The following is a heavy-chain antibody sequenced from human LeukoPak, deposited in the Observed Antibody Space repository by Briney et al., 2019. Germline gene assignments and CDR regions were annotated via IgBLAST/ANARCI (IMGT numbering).Heavy chain of an antibody. J-gene: IGHJ4*02. V-gene: IGHV4-59*01. CDR3: ARRSVAYCGGDCYGPYFDY. Sequence: PSQTLSLTCAVSVGSITTYYWNWIWHPPREGPGWVGYIYYSGSTNYTPSRRSRVTISVDTSKNQFSLNLSSVTAADTAVYYCARRSVAYCGGDCYGPYFDYWGQGTLVTVSS. CDR1: VGSITTYY. CDR2: IYYSGST. D-gene: IGHD2-21*02.